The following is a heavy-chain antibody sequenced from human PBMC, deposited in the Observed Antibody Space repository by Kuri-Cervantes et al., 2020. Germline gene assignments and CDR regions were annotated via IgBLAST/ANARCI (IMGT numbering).Heavy chain of an antibody. CDR1: GFTFCSYW. CDR3: AKEALITIFLLALPQASYYFDY. J-gene: IGHJ4*02. CDR2: IKQDGSEK. Sequence: GESLKIYCAASGFTFCSYWMSWVRQAPGKGLEWVANIKQDGSEKYYADSVKGRFTISRDNSKNTLYLQMNSLRAEDTAVYYCAKEALITIFLLALPQASYYFDYWGQGTLVTVSS. V-gene: IGHV3-7*01. D-gene: IGHD3-9*01.